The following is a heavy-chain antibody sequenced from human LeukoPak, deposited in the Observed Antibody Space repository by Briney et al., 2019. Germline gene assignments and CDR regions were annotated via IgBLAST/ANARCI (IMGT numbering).Heavy chain of an antibody. Sequence: GGSLRLSCAASGFSFSRFGMHWVRQAPGKGLEWVAATWYDGSKKYYADSVKGRLTISRDNSKYTLYLQMNSLGAEDTAVYYCARDQGMGITFYFDYWGQGTLVTVSS. CDR3: ARDQGMGITFYFDY. J-gene: IGHJ4*02. V-gene: IGHV3-33*01. D-gene: IGHD1-14*01. CDR1: GFSFSRFG. CDR2: TWYDGSKK.